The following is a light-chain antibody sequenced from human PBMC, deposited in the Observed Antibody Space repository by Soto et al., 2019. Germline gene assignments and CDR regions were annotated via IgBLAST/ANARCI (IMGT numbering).Light chain of an antibody. CDR3: TSYVGSNIWV. Sequence: QSALTQPPSASRAPGQPVTISCTGTSSDVGAYKYVSWYQQYPGKAPKLMIYEVSKRPSGVPDRFSGSKSGNTASLTVSGLQAEDEADYYCTSYVGSNIWVFGGGTKLTVL. J-gene: IGLJ3*02. CDR1: SSDVGAYKY. V-gene: IGLV2-8*02. CDR2: EVS.